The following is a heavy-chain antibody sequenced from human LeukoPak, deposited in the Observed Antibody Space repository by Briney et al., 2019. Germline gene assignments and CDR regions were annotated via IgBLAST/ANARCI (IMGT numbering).Heavy chain of an antibody. V-gene: IGHV4-59*01. CDR1: GGSISNYY. J-gene: IGHJ4*02. CDR2: IYYTGST. CDR3: ASTPLRFLQWLPSV. D-gene: IGHD3-3*01. Sequence: KRSETLSLTCTVSGGSISNYYWSCIRQPPGKGLEWIGYIYYTGSTNYNPSLKSRVTISIDTSKNQFSLKLTSVTAADTAVYYCASTPLRFLQWLPSVWGQGTLVTVSS.